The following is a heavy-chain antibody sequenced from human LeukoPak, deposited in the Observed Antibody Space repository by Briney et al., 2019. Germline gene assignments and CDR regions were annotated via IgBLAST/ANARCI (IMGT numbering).Heavy chain of an antibody. J-gene: IGHJ4*02. CDR3: ARENYGTLDY. CDR1: GFTVSSNY. Sequence: PGGSLRLSCAASGFTVSSNYMSWVRQAPGKGLEWVSVIYSGGSTYYADSVKGRFTISRDNSRNTLYLQMNSLRAEDTAVYYCARENYGTLDYWGQGTLVTVSS. CDR2: IYSGGST. V-gene: IGHV3-53*01. D-gene: IGHD4-17*01.